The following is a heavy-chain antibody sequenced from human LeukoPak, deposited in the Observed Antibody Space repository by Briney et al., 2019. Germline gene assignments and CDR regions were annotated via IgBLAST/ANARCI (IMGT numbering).Heavy chain of an antibody. CDR3: ARDSSSWSYNWFDP. D-gene: IGHD6-13*01. J-gene: IGHJ5*02. V-gene: IGHV1-2*02. CDR1: GYTFTSYY. CDR2: INPNSGGT. Sequence: GASVKVSCKASGYTFTSYYMHWVRQAPGQGLEWMGWINPNSGGTNYAQKFQGRVTMTRDTSISTAYMELSRLRSDDTAVYYCARDSSSWSYNWFDPWGQGTLVTVSS.